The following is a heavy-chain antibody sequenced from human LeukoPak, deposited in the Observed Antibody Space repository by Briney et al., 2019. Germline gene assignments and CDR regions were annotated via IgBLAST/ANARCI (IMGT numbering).Heavy chain of an antibody. CDR3: TRDHPDCRGINCFLFDY. J-gene: IGHJ4*02. CDR1: GFTFSSYA. D-gene: IGHD2-2*01. Sequence: GGSLRLSCAASGFTFSSYAMSWVRQAPGKGLEWVSTVTRGGGSTYYADSVKGRFTISRVNSKDTLYLQMNSLRAEDTAVFFCTRDHPDCRGINCFLFDYWGQGTLVTVSS. V-gene: IGHV3-23*01. CDR2: VTRGGGST.